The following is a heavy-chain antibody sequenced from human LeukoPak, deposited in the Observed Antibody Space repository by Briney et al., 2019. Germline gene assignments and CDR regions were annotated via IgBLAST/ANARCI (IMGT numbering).Heavy chain of an antibody. CDR1: GFTVSNNY. Sequence: GSLRLSCAASGFTVSNNYMNCVRQAPGKGLECVSLIYSGGTTYYADSVKGRFTIARDSSKNTMYLQMNSLRAEDTAVYYCARHFHYWGQGTLVTVSS. V-gene: IGHV3-66*04. CDR2: IYSGGTT. CDR3: ARHFHY. J-gene: IGHJ4*02.